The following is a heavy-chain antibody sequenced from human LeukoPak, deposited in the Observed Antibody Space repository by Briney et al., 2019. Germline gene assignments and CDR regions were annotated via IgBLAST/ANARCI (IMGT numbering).Heavy chain of an antibody. D-gene: IGHD3-10*01. CDR3: ARDIYGPGSYYNANYYGMDV. V-gene: IGHV3-21*01. Sequence: GGSLRLSCAASGFTFSSNWMHWVRQAPGKGLEWVSSISSSSSYIYYADSVKGRFTISRDNAKNSLYLQMNSLRAEDTAVYYCARDIYGPGSYYNANYYGMDVWGQGTTVTVSS. J-gene: IGHJ6*02. CDR2: ISSSSSYI. CDR1: GFTFSSNW.